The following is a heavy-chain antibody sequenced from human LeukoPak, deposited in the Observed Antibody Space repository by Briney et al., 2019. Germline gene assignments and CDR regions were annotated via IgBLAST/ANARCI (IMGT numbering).Heavy chain of an antibody. J-gene: IGHJ4*02. Sequence: SETLSLTCTVSGGSISSYYWSWIRQPPGKGLEWIGYIYYSGSTNYNPSLKSRVTISVDTSKNQFSLKLSSVTAADTAVYYCARRYDYDILTGYYTPFDYWGQGTLVTVSS. V-gene: IGHV4-59*12. CDR3: ARRYDYDILTGYYTPFDY. D-gene: IGHD3-9*01. CDR2: IYYSGST. CDR1: GGSISSYY.